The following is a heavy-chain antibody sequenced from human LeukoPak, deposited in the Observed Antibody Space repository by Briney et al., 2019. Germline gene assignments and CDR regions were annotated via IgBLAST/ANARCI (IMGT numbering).Heavy chain of an antibody. D-gene: IGHD3-10*01. CDR1: GFTFSSYS. CDR3: ARDHYRGSRMDV. V-gene: IGHV4-38-2*02. CDR2: IYHSGST. Sequence: GSLRLSCAASGFTFSSYSLNWVRQAPGKGLEWIGSIYHSGSTYYNPSLKSRVTISVDTSKNQFSLKLSSVTAADTAVYYCARDHYRGSRMDVWGKGTTVTVSS. J-gene: IGHJ6*03.